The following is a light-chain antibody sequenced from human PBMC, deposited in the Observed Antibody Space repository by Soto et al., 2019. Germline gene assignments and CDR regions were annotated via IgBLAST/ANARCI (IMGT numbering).Light chain of an antibody. J-gene: IGKJ1*01. CDR3: RQYGNPPPT. CDR2: GTS. CDR1: QSVSSNS. Sequence: EIVLTQSPGTLSLSPGESATLSCRASQSVSSNSLAWYRRNPGQPPSLLIYGTSTRPTDIPRRFSGSGSGTAFTPTITRLEPEDFAVYFCRQYGNPPPTSGQGTKVKVK. V-gene: IGKV3-20*01.